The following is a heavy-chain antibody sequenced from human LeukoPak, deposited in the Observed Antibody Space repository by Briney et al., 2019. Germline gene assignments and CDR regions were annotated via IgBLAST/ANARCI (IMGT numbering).Heavy chain of an antibody. CDR2: INPNSGGT. V-gene: IGHV1-2*02. J-gene: IGHJ6*02. D-gene: IGHD2-2*01. CDR1: GYTFTGYY. Sequence: GASVKVSCKASGYTFTGYYMHWVRQAPGQGLEWMGWINPNSGGTNYAQKFQGRVTMTRDTSISKAYMELRRLRSDDTAVYYCARDRVVVVPAATRSSHYYYYGMDVWGQGTTVTVSS. CDR3: ARDRVVVVPAATRSSHYYYYGMDV.